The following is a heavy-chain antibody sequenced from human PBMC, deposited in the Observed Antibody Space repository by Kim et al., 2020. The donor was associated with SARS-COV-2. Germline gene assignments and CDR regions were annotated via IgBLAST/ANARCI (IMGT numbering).Heavy chain of an antibody. D-gene: IGHD6-13*01. CDR1: GFTFSSYG. J-gene: IGHJ4*02. CDR3: AKDQVLGKLSIAAAIDY. V-gene: IGHV3-30*18. CDR2: ISYDGSNK. Sequence: GGSLRLSCAASGFTFSSYGMHWVRQAPGKGLEWVAVISYDGSNKYYADSVKGRFTISRDNSKNTLYLQMNSLRAEDTAVYYCAKDQVLGKLSIAAAIDYWGQGTLVTVSS.